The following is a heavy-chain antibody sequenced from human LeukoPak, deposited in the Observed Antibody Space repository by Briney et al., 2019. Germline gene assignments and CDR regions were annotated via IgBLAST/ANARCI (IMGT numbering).Heavy chain of an antibody. V-gene: IGHV3-30-3*01. Sequence: GGSLRLSCAASGFTFSSYAMHWVRQAPGKGLEWVAVISYDGSNKYYADSVKGRFTISRDNSKNTLYLQMNSLRAEDTAVYYCASPPRWELLYAAFDIWGQGTTVTVSS. J-gene: IGHJ3*02. CDR2: ISYDGSNK. CDR1: GFTFSSYA. D-gene: IGHD1-26*01. CDR3: ASPPRWELLYAAFDI.